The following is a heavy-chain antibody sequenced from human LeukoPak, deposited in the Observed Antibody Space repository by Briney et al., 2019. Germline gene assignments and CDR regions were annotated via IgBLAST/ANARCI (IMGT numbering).Heavy chain of an antibody. Sequence: SETLSLTCTVSGGSISSGSYYWSWIRQPAGKGLEWIGRIYTSGSTNYNPSLKSRVTISVDTSKKEISLKLSSVTAADTAVYYCARGRYGTVTRGRFDPWGQGTLVTVSS. CDR1: GGSISSGSYY. CDR3: ARGRYGTVTRGRFDP. CDR2: IYTSGST. J-gene: IGHJ5*02. D-gene: IGHD1-1*01. V-gene: IGHV4-61*02.